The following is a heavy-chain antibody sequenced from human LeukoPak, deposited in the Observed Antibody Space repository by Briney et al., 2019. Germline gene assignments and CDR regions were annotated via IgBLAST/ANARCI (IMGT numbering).Heavy chain of an antibody. Sequence: SQTLSLTCAVSGGSISSGGYYWSWIRQPPGKGLEWIGYIYHSGSTYYNPSLKSRVTISVDRSKNQFSLKLSSVTAADTAVYYCARETHYGDYVDYFDYWGQGTLVTVSS. CDR2: IYHSGST. CDR1: GGSISSGGYY. J-gene: IGHJ4*02. D-gene: IGHD4-17*01. V-gene: IGHV4-30-2*01. CDR3: ARETHYGDYVDYFDY.